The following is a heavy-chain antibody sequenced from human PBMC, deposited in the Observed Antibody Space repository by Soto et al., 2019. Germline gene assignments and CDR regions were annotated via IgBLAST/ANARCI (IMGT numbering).Heavy chain of an antibody. V-gene: IGHV1-18*01. J-gene: IGHJ4*02. D-gene: IGHD2-2*01. CDR2: ISTYNGNT. CDR1: GYTFTTYG. CDR3: AREYCSSTSCYDPDY. Sequence: RASVKVSCKSSGYTFTTYGISWVRQAPGQGLEWMGWISTYNGNTNYAQKFQGRVTMTTDTSTNTAYMELRSLRSDDTAVYYCAREYCSSTSCYDPDYWGQRTLVIVSS.